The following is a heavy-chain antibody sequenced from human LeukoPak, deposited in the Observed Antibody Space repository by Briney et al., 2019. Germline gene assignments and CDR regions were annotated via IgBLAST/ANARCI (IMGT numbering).Heavy chain of an antibody. Sequence: GGSLRLSCAASGFTFSSYSMNWVRQAPGKGLVWVSRINSVGSSTTYADSVKGRFTISRDNAKNTLYLQMNSLRAEDTAVYYCARDFDRYYFDSWGQGTLVTVSS. V-gene: IGHV3-74*03. D-gene: IGHD3-9*01. CDR1: GFTFSSYS. J-gene: IGHJ4*02. CDR2: INSVGSST. CDR3: ARDFDRYYFDS.